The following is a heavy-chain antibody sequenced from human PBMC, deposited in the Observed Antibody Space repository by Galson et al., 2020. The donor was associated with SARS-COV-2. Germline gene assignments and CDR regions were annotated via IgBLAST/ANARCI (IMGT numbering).Heavy chain of an antibody. CDR3: ARDIGGLDV. CDR1: GFSVSTYS. V-gene: IGHV3-48*04. D-gene: IGHD3-16*02. CDR2: ITGSGSTI. J-gene: IGHJ6*02. Sequence: GGSLRLSCAASGFSVSTYSMNWVRQAPGKGLEWLSYITGSGSTIYYADSVKGRFTISRDSAKNSLYLRMSSLRAEDTAVYYCARDIGGLDVWGLGTRVTVSS.